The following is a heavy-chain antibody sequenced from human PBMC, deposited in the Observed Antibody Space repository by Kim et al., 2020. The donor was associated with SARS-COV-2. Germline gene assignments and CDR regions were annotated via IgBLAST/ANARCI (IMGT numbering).Heavy chain of an antibody. V-gene: IGHV1-69*04. D-gene: IGHD1-26*01. Sequence: SLKVYCKASGGTFSSYAISWVRQAPGQGLEWMGRLIPILDIANYAQKFQGRVTITADKSTSTSYMELSSLRSEDSAVYYCARVPSVAAVGYYYDDGMD. J-gene: IGHJ6*01. CDR3: ARVPSVAAVGYYYDDGMD. CDR1: GGTFSSYA. CDR2: LIPILDIA.